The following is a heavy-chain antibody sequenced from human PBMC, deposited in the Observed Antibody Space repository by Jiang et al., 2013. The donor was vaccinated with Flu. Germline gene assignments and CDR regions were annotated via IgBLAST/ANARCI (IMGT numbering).Heavy chain of an antibody. CDR3: ARLVVGVTRYFDY. Sequence: SCKGSGYSFTNYWIGWVRQMPGKGLEWMGIIYPGDSDTRYSPSFQGQVTISADKSISTAYLQWSSLEASDSAMYYCARLVVGVTRYFDYWGQGTLVTVSS. D-gene: IGHD1-26*01. CDR2: IYPGDSDT. CDR1: GYSFTNYW. J-gene: IGHJ4*02. V-gene: IGHV5-51*01.